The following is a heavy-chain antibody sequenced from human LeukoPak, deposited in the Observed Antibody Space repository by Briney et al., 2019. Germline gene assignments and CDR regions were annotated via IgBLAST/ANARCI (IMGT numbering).Heavy chain of an antibody. V-gene: IGHV1-3*01. CDR1: GYTFTSYA. Sequence: ASVNVSCKASGYTFTSYAMHWVRQAPGQRLEWMGWINAGNGNTKYSQKFQGRVTITRDTSASTAYMEPSSLRSEDTAVYYCARVAGQQLVFYDYWGQGTLVTVSS. D-gene: IGHD6-13*01. CDR3: ARVAGQQLVFYDY. CDR2: INAGNGNT. J-gene: IGHJ4*02.